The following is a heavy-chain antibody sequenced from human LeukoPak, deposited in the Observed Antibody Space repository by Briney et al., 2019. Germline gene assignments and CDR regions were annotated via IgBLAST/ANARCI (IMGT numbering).Heavy chain of an antibody. CDR2: ITGYNKD. Sequence: PGGSLRLYCVASGFPFDHCSMNWVRQVPGKGPEWLSYITGYNKDYYADSVKGRFIISRDNAERSVYLHMNSLTVDDTALYYCVRGGVADGNYFGDWGQGAVVTVSS. CDR3: VRGGVADGNYFGD. J-gene: IGHJ4*02. CDR1: GFPFDHCS. D-gene: IGHD3-10*01. V-gene: IGHV3-48*01.